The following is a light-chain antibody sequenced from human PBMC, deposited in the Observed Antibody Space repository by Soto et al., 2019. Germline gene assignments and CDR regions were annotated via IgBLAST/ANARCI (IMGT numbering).Light chain of an antibody. V-gene: IGKV1-39*01. CDR1: QTISNN. Sequence: DIQVTQSPSSLSAFVGDRVTITCRTSQTISNNLNWYQQQPGKAPNLLIYGASSLQSGVPSRFSGSGSGTDFTLTISSLQPEDFATYFCQQSSSAPLTFGQGTKVDIK. CDR3: QQSSSAPLT. J-gene: IGKJ1*01. CDR2: GAS.